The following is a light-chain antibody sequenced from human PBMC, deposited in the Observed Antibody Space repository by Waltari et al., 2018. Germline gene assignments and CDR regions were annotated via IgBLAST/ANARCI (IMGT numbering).Light chain of an antibody. V-gene: IGKV3-15*01. CDR2: GSS. CDR1: QTTYTN. Sequence: DTVMTQSPATLSVSPGEGATLSCRASQTTYTNLAWYQQKPGQVPRLLIYGSSTRATGIPARFSGSGSGTEFTLTISSLQSEDFAVYYCQQYCRWPLTFGGGTKVEIK. J-gene: IGKJ4*01. CDR3: QQYCRWPLT.